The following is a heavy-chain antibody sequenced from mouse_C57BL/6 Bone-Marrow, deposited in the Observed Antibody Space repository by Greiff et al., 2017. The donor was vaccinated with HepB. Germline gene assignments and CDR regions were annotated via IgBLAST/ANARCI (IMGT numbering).Heavy chain of an antibody. V-gene: IGHV1-82*01. CDR2: IYPGDGDT. D-gene: IGHD2-5*01. CDR3: ARSSNPAWFAY. Sequence: VKLQESGPELVKPGASVKISCKASGYAFSSSWMNWVKQRPGKGLEWIGRIYPGDGDTNYNGKFKGKATLTADKSSSTAYMQLSSLTSEDSAVYFCARSSNPAWFAYWGQGTLVTVSA. CDR1: GYAFSSSW. J-gene: IGHJ3*01.